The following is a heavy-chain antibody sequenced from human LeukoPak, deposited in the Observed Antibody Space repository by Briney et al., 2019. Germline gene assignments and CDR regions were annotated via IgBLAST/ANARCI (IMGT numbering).Heavy chain of an antibody. Sequence: PGGSLRLSCAGSGFTLSSNWMHWVRQAPGKGLVWVARFYSDGGRTNYADSVKGRFTISRDNSKNTLYLQMNSLRAEDTAVYYCAFFSNYFDFWGQGTLVTVSS. J-gene: IGHJ4*02. CDR2: FYSDGGRT. D-gene: IGHD3-3*01. CDR3: AFFSNYFDF. V-gene: IGHV3-74*01. CDR1: GFTLSSNW.